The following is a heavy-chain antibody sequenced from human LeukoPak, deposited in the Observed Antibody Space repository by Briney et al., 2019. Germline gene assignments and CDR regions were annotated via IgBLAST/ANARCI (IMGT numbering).Heavy chain of an antibody. CDR1: GYTFTSYD. Sequence: ASVKVSCKASGYTFTSYDINWVRQATGQGLEWMGRMNPNSGNTGYAQKFQGRVTMTRDTSISTAYMELSRLRSDDTAVYYCARTDDYGDETVAYWGQGTLVTVSS. CDR3: ARTDDYGDETVAY. CDR2: MNPNSGNT. V-gene: IGHV1-8*01. D-gene: IGHD4-17*01. J-gene: IGHJ4*02.